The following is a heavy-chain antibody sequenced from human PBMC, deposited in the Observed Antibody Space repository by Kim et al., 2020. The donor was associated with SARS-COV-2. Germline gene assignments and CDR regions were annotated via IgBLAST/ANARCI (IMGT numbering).Heavy chain of an antibody. D-gene: IGHD3-22*01. J-gene: IGHJ6*02. Sequence: FQERVTITRDKSTSTAYMELSSLRSEDTAVYYCAADTYYYDSSGFPGMDVWGQGTTVTVSS. CDR3: AADTYYYDSSGFPGMDV. V-gene: IGHV1-58*01.